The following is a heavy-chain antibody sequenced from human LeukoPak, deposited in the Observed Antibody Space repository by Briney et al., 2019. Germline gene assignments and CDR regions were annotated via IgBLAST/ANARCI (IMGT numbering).Heavy chain of an antibody. CDR1: GFTFSSYA. J-gene: IGHJ4*02. CDR3: AKGRPLRSVIFYYFDY. CDR2: ISGSGGST. D-gene: IGHD5-12*01. Sequence: GGSLRLSCAASGFTFSSYAMSWVRQAPGKGLEWVSAISGSGGSTYYADSVKGRFTISRDNSKNTLYLQMNSLRAEDTAVYYCAKGRPLRSVIFYYFDYWGQGTLVTVSS. V-gene: IGHV3-23*01.